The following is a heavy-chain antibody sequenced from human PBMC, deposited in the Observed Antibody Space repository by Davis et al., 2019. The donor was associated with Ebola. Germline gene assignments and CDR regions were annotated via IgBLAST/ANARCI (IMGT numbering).Heavy chain of an antibody. V-gene: IGHV3-74*01. CDR1: GFTFSTYW. Sequence: GESLKISCAASGFTFSTYWMHWVRQAPGKGLVWVSRIKGDGSSTSYADSVKGRFTISRDNAKNSLYLQMNSLRAEDTAVYYCATPPGTGYWGQGTLVTVSS. CDR2: IKGDGSST. J-gene: IGHJ4*02. D-gene: IGHD1-14*01. CDR3: ATPPGTGY.